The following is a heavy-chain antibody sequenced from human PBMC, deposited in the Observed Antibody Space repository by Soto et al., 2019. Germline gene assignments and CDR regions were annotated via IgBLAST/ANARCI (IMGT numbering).Heavy chain of an antibody. CDR3: TTDSVYDILTGYLPDYYFDY. D-gene: IGHD3-9*01. Sequence: GGSLRLSCAASGFTFSNAWMNWVRQAPGKGLEWVGRIKSKTDGGTTDYAAPVKGRFTISRDDSKNTLYLQMNSLKTEDTAVYYCTTDSVYDILTGYLPDYYFDYWGQGTLVTVSS. J-gene: IGHJ4*02. CDR2: IKSKTDGGTT. CDR1: GFTFSNAW. V-gene: IGHV3-15*07.